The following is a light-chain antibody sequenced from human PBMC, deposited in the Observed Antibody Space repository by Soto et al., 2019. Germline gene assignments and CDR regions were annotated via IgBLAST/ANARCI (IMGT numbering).Light chain of an antibody. CDR1: QSISSC. CDR2: DTS. CDR3: QQHSNWHFT. J-gene: IGKJ5*01. Sequence: DILMTQSPSTLSSSLGDRVTISCRASQSISSCLAWYQQKPGQAPKLLIYDTSSRATGIPARFSGSGSGTDFTLPISSLVPDDYAVYYCQQHSNWHFTFGQGTRLEIK. V-gene: IGKV3-11*01.